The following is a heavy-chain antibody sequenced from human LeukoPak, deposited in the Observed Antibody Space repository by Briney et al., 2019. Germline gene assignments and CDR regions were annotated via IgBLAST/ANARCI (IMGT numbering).Heavy chain of an antibody. J-gene: IGHJ4*02. Sequence: GSLRLSCAASGFTFSSYGIHWVRQAPGKGLEWVAVIWYDGSNKYYADSVRGRFTISRDNSKNTLYLQMNSLRAEDTAVYYCAKASETGTMYYFDYWGQGTLVTVSS. V-gene: IGHV3-33*06. CDR1: GFTFSSYG. D-gene: IGHD1-1*01. CDR2: IWYDGSNK. CDR3: AKASETGTMYYFDY.